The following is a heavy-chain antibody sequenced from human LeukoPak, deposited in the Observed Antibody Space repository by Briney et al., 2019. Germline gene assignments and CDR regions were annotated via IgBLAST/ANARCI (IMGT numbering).Heavy chain of an antibody. CDR2: ITSSSTTI. Sequence: GGSLRLSCAASGFIFSSYNMNWVRQAPGKGLEWVSLITSSSTTIYYVDSVKGRFTISRDNAKNSLYLQMNSLRAEDTAVYYCARDEGGPIGYWGQGTLVTVSS. V-gene: IGHV3-48*04. J-gene: IGHJ4*02. CDR1: GFIFSSYN. CDR3: ARDEGGPIGY.